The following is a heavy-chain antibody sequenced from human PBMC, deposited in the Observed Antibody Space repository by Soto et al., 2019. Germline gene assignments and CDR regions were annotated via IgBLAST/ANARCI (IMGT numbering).Heavy chain of an antibody. CDR3: ASFYGYSSGWYFDY. CDR1: GFTFSDYY. V-gene: IGHV3-11*01. CDR2: ISSSGSTI. J-gene: IGHJ4*02. Sequence: LRLSCAASGFTFSDYYMSWIRQAPGKGLEWVSYISSSGSTIYYADSVKGRFTISRDNAKNSLYLQMNSLRAEDTAVYYCASFYGYSSGWYFDYWGQGTLVTVSS. D-gene: IGHD6-19*01.